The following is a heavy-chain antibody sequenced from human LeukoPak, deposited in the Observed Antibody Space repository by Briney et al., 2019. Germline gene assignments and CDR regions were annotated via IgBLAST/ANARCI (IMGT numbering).Heavy chain of an antibody. J-gene: IGHJ2*01. V-gene: IGHV3-21*01. D-gene: IGHD2-21*02. Sequence: GGSLRLSCAASGFTFSSYAMMWVRQAPGKGLEWVSSIDSTSSFIYYADSLKGRFTVSRDNAKNSLYLQMNSLRAEDTAVYYCAREVPPVYCGGDCYRGYFDLWGRGTLVTVSS. CDR3: AREVPPVYCGGDCYRGYFDL. CDR2: IDSTSSFI. CDR1: GFTFSSYA.